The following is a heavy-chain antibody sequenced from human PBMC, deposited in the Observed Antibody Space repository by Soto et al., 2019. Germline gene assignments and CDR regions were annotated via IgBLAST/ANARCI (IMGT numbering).Heavy chain of an antibody. CDR3: ARDTYYYDSSGSRGFDY. Sequence: PVGSLRLSCAASGFTFSSYAMHWVRQAPGKGLEWVAVISYDGSNKYYADSVKGRFTISRDNSKNTLYLQMNSLRAEDTAVYYCARDTYYYDSSGSRGFDYWGQGTLVTVSS. CDR1: GFTFSSYA. J-gene: IGHJ4*02. CDR2: ISYDGSNK. V-gene: IGHV3-30-3*01. D-gene: IGHD3-22*01.